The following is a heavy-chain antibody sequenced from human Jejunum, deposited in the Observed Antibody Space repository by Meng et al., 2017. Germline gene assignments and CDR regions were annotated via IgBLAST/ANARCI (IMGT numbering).Heavy chain of an antibody. V-gene: IGHV3-48*03. Sequence: GGSLRLSCAASGFTFSSFEMNWFRQAPGKGLEWVSYISNSATTMSYAASVKGRFTISRDNAKNSLYLLMNSLRPEDTAVYYCARGPCTSTSYYGLDYWGQGTLVTVSS. CDR1: GFTFSSFE. J-gene: IGHJ4*02. D-gene: IGHD2-2*01. CDR3: ARGPCTSTSYYGLDY. CDR2: ISNSATTM.